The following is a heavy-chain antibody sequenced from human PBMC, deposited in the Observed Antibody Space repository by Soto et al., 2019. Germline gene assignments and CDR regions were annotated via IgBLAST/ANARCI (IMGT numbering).Heavy chain of an antibody. CDR1: GDSISGYY. D-gene: IGHD6-19*01. CDR3: ARSGYSSGWYTAFDS. Sequence: QVQLQESGPRLVKPSETLSLTCTVSGDSISGYYWSWIRLPAGKGLEWIGRIYASGSTISNPSLRRRVALSVDTSKNQFSLKLNSMTAADTAMYYCARSGYSSGWYTAFDSWSQGTLVTVSS. CDR2: IYASGST. V-gene: IGHV4-4*07. J-gene: IGHJ4*02.